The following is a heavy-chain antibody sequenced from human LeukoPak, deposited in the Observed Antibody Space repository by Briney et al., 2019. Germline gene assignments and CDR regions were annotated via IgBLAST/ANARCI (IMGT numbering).Heavy chain of an antibody. Sequence: ASEKVSCKVSGYTLTELSMHWVRQAPGKGLEWMGGFDPEDGETIYAQKFQGRVTMTEDTSTDTAYMELSSLRSEDTAVYYCATDYYDFWSGYLPPFDPWGQGTLVTVSS. CDR1: GYTLTELS. V-gene: IGHV1-24*01. CDR3: ATDYYDFWSGYLPPFDP. CDR2: FDPEDGET. J-gene: IGHJ5*02. D-gene: IGHD3-3*01.